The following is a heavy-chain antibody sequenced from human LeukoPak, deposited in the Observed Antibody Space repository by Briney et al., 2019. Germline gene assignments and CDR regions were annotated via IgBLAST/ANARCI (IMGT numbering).Heavy chain of an antibody. V-gene: IGHV3-7*01. CDR3: ARGTDLDY. CDR2: IKQDGSEK. CDR1: GFTFSNNW. J-gene: IGHJ4*02. D-gene: IGHD1-1*01. Sequence: GGSLRLSCAASGFTFSNNWMTWVRQAPGKGLEWVANIKQDGSEKYYVDSVKGRFTISRDNAKNSLYLQMNSLRAEDTAVYYCARGTDLDYWGQGALVTVSS.